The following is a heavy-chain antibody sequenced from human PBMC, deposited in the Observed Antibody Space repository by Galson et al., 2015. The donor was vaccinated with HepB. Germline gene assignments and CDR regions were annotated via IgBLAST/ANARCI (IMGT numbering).Heavy chain of an antibody. CDR3: AKAEGPAAPPGGMDV. D-gene: IGHD2-2*01. V-gene: IGHV3-30*18. Sequence: SLRLSCAASGFTFSSYGMHWVRQAPGKGLEWVAVISYDGGNKYYADSVKGRFTISRDNSKNTLYLQMNSLRAEDTAVYYCAKAEGPAAPPGGMDVWGKGTTVTVSS. J-gene: IGHJ6*04. CDR1: GFTFSSYG. CDR2: ISYDGGNK.